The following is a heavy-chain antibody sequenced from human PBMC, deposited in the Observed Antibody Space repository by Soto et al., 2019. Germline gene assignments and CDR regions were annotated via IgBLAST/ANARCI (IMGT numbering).Heavy chain of an antibody. CDR1: GFTFGFNA. V-gene: IGHV3-21*06. CDR2: ISAGGVST. Sequence: PGGSLRLSCAATGFTFGFNALSWVRQAPGKGLEWVSSISAGGVSTNYADSVRGRFTISRDNAESSLYLQMNSLRDEDTAVYFCARDFGHGYYLDYWGRGTLVTVSS. CDR3: ARDFGHGYYLDY. J-gene: IGHJ4*02. D-gene: IGHD3-3*01.